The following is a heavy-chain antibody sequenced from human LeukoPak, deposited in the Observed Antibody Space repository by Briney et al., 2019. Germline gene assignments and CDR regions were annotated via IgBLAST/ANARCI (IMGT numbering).Heavy chain of an antibody. V-gene: IGHV3-9*03. CDR3: AKSQIRFSSSWIDY. CDR2: ISWNSGSI. D-gene: IGHD6-13*01. J-gene: IGHJ4*02. CDR1: GFTFDDYA. Sequence: PGRSLRLSCAAPGFTFDDYAMHWVRQAPGKGLEWVSGISWNSGSIGYADSVKGRFTISRDNAKNSLYLQMNSLRAEDMALYYCAKSQIRFSSSWIDYWGQGTLVTVSS.